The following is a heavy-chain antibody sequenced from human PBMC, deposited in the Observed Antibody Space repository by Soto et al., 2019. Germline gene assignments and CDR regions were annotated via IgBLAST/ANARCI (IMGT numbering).Heavy chain of an antibody. J-gene: IGHJ5*02. CDR3: ARLIGESWYWGSLGPRNWFDP. CDR1: GYSFTSYW. CDR2: IDPSDSYT. D-gene: IGHD3-16*01. Sequence: GESLKISCKGSGYSFTSYWISWVRQMPGKGLEWMGRIDPSDSYTNYSPSFQGHVTISADKSISTAYLQWSSLKASDTAMYYCARLIGESWYWGSLGPRNWFDPWGQGTLVTVSS. V-gene: IGHV5-10-1*01.